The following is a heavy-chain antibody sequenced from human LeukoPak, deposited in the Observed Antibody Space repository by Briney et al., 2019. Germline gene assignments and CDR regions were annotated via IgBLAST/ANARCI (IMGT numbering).Heavy chain of an antibody. CDR1: GYTFTSCD. Sequence: ASVKVSCKASGYTFTSCDINWVRQATGQGLEWMGWMNPNSGNTGYAQKFQGRVTMTRNTSISTAYMELSSLRSEDTAVYYCAISLSSRGAFDIWGQGTMVTVSS. D-gene: IGHD6-19*01. J-gene: IGHJ3*02. CDR3: AISLSSRGAFDI. CDR2: MNPNSGNT. V-gene: IGHV1-8*01.